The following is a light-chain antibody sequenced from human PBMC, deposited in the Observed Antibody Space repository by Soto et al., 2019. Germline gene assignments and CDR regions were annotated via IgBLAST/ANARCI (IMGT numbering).Light chain of an antibody. J-gene: IGKJ2*01. Sequence: EIVLTQSPGTLSLSPGERATLSCRASQSVRSNHLAWYQQKPGQAPRLLIYDASSRATDIPDRFSGSWSGTDFTLTISRLEHEDFAVYYCQQYGSSPRTFGRGTKLEI. CDR1: QSVRSNH. V-gene: IGKV3-20*01. CDR2: DAS. CDR3: QQYGSSPRT.